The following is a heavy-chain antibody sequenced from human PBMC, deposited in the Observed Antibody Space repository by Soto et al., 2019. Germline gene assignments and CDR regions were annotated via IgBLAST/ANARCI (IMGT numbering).Heavy chain of an antibody. CDR1: GGSISNKW. D-gene: IGHD2-2*01. CDR2: IYHSGST. Sequence: PSETLSLTWTVSGGSISNKWWSRVRQPPGKGLEWIGEIYHSGSTNYNPSLKSRVTISLDKSKNQFSLKLTSVTAADSAVYYCARDDHIVVVPTSLGAMDVWGQGTTVTVSS. CDR3: ARDDHIVVVPTSLGAMDV. V-gene: IGHV4-4*02. J-gene: IGHJ6*02.